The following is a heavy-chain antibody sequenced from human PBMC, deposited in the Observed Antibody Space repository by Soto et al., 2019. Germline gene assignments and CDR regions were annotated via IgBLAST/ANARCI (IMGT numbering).Heavy chain of an antibody. V-gene: IGHV5-51*01. CDR3: ARGDSSDYSTTTPADY. Sequence: GESLKISCSGSGYSFANYWIGWVRQMPGKGLEWMGIIYPSDSDTRYSPSFQGQVTISADKSISTAYLQWNSLKASDTAMYFCARGDSSDYSTTTPADYWGQGTLVTVSS. J-gene: IGHJ4*02. CDR2: IYPSDSDT. CDR1: GYSFANYW. D-gene: IGHD3-22*01.